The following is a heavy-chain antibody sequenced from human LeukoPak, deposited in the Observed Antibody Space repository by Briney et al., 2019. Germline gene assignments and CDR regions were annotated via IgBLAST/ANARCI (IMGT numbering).Heavy chain of an antibody. V-gene: IGHV3-23*01. CDR2: IFPRGGEI. Sequence: PGGSLRLSCEVSGFTFSTFAMIWVRQPPGKGLEWVSSIFPRGGEIHYADSVRGRFTISRHNSKSTLSLQMNSLRAEDTAIYDCATYRQVLLPLESWGQGTRVTVSS. J-gene: IGHJ5*02. CDR1: GFTFSTFA. CDR3: ATYRQVLLPLES. D-gene: IGHD2-8*02.